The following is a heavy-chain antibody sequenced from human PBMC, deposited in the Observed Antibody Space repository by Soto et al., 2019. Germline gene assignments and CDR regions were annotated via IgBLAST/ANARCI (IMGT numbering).Heavy chain of an antibody. V-gene: IGHV6-1*01. D-gene: IGHD3-16*01. CDR1: GDSVSSNSAA. CDR2: TYYRSKWYN. CDR3: AREASDYDYIWGKFPRPGADAFDI. Sequence: KQSQTLSLTCAISGDSVSSNSAAWNWIRQSPSRGLEWLGRTYYRSKWYNDYAVSVKSRITINPDTSKNQFSLQLNSVTPEDTAVYYCAREASDYDYIWGKFPRPGADAFDIWGQGTMVTVSS. J-gene: IGHJ3*02.